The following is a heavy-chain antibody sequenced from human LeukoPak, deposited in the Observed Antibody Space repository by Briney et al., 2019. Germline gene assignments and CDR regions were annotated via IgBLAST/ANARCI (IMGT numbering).Heavy chain of an antibody. CDR1: GFTFSSYA. J-gene: IGHJ6*02. D-gene: IGHD3-9*01. V-gene: IGHV3-23*01. CDR3: AKNGRRDYDILTGYYNGFYYGMDV. CDR2: ISGSGGST. Sequence: GGSLRLSCAASGFTFSSYAMSWVRQAPGKGLEWVSAISGSGGSTYYADSVKGRFTISRDNSKNTLYLQMNSLRAEDTAVYYCAKNGRRDYDILTGYYNGFYYGMDVWGQGTTVTVSS.